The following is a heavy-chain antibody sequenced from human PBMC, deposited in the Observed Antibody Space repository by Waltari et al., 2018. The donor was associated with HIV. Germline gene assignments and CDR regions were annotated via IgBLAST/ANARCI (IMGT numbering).Heavy chain of an antibody. J-gene: IGHJ4*02. D-gene: IGHD3-10*01. CDR1: GFTFSSYE. V-gene: IGHV3-48*03. CDR3: ARDWGSGSYR. CDR2: ISSSGSTI. Sequence: EVQLVESGGGWVQPGGSLRLSCAASGFTFSSYEMNWVRQAPGKGLEWVSYISSSGSTIYYADSVKGRFTISRDNAKNSLYLQMNSLRAEDTAVYYCARDWGSGSYRWGQGTLVTVSS.